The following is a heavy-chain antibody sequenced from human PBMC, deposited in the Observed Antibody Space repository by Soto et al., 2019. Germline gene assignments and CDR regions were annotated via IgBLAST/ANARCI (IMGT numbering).Heavy chain of an antibody. CDR1: GFTFSSYA. CDR3: ARDQTYYYDSSGYYSHNWFDP. CDR2: ISYDGSNK. Sequence: QVQLVESGGGVVQPGRSLRLSCAASGFTFSSYAMHWVRQAPGKGLEWVAVISYDGSNKYYADSVKGRFTISRDNSKNTLYLQMNSLRAEDTAVYYCARDQTYYYDSSGYYSHNWFDPWGQGTLVTVSS. V-gene: IGHV3-30-3*01. D-gene: IGHD3-22*01. J-gene: IGHJ5*02.